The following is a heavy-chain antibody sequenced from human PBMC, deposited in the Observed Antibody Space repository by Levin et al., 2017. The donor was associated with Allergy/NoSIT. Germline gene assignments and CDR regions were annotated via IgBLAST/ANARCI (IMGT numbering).Heavy chain of an antibody. CDR3: ARHPAYCSGGTCYQLYYFDY. D-gene: IGHD2-15*01. Sequence: ASVKVSCKGSGDTFTNYWIGWVRQMPGRGLEWMGIIYPGDSDIRYNPSFQGQVTISADKSVSTAYLQWSSLKASDTAMYYCARHPAYCSGGTCYQLYYFDYWGQGTLVTVSS. J-gene: IGHJ4*02. CDR1: GDTFTNYW. V-gene: IGHV5-51*01. CDR2: IYPGDSDI.